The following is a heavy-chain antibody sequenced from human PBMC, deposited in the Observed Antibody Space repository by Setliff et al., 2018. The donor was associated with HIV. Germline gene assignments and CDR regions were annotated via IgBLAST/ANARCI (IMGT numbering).Heavy chain of an antibody. CDR3: ARDRGGAAAGGYYYMDV. Sequence: PSETLSLTCTVSGGSISSSSYYWGWIRQPPGKGLEWIGSIYYSGSTNYNPSLKSRVTISIDTSKNQFSLKLSSVTAADTAVYYCARDRGGAAAGGYYYMDVWGKGTTVTVSS. CDR2: IYYSGST. V-gene: IGHV4-39*07. CDR1: GGSISSSSYY. J-gene: IGHJ6*03. D-gene: IGHD6-13*01.